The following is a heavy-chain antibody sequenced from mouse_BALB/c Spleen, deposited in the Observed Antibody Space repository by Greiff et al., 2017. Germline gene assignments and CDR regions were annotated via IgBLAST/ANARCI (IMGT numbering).Heavy chain of an antibody. V-gene: IGHV7-3*02. D-gene: IGHD3-1*01. Sequence: EVQVVESGGGLVQPGGYLRLSCATSGFTFTDYYMSWVRQPPGKALEWLGFIRNKANGYSTECSESVKGRFTISRDNSQSIVYLQMNTLRTEDSATYYCARGGSYAMDYWGQGTSVTVSS. CDR2: IRNKANGYST. CDR3: ARGGSYAMDY. CDR1: GFTFTDYY. J-gene: IGHJ4*01.